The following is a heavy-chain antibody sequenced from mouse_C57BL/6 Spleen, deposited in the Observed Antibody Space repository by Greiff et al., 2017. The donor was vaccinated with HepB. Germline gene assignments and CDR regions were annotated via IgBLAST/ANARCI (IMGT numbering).Heavy chain of an antibody. J-gene: IGHJ4*01. CDR3: ARSNYGSFPYYAMDY. CDR1: GYAFSSYW. D-gene: IGHD1-1*01. V-gene: IGHV1-80*01. CDR2: IYPGDGDT. Sequence: QVQLKESGAELVKPGASVKISCKASGYAFSSYWMNWVKQRPGKGLEWIGQIYPGDGDTNYNGKFKGKATLTADKSSSTAYMQLSSLTSEDSAVYFCARSNYGSFPYYAMDYWGQGTSVTVSS.